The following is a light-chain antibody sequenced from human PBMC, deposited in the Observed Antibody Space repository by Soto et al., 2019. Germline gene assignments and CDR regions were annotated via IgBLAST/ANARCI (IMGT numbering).Light chain of an antibody. CDR1: QSVSNF. V-gene: IGKV3-11*01. CDR2: DAS. J-gene: IGKJ5*01. Sequence: EIVWTQSPATLSLSPGERATLSCRASQSVSNFLAWYQHKPGQAPRLLLYDASIRATGVPARFSGSGSWTDVSLTISSLEPEDFAIYYCQQRSIWPPITFGHGTRLEIK. CDR3: QQRSIWPPIT.